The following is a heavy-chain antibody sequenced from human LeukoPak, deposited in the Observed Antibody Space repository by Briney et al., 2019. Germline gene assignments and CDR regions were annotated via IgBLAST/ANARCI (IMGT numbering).Heavy chain of an antibody. J-gene: IGHJ5*02. CDR3: ARDFGDYGDLDNWFDP. CDR2: ISYDGSNK. D-gene: IGHD4-17*01. CDR1: GFTFSSYG. Sequence: GGSLRLSCAASGFTFSSYGMHWVRQAPGKGLEWVAVISYDGSNKYYADSVKGRFTISRDNSKNTLYLQMNSLRAEDTAVYYCARDFGDYGDLDNWFDPWGQGTLVTVSS. V-gene: IGHV3-30*19.